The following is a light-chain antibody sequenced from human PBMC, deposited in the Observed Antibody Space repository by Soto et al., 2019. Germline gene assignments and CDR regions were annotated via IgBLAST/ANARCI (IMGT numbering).Light chain of an antibody. CDR2: DAS. CDR3: QQRSNWPPIN. V-gene: IGKV3-11*01. J-gene: IGKJ5*01. Sequence: EIVMTQSPGTLSLSPGEKATLSCRVHQSLRRSHLAWYRQKPGQAPRLLIYDASNRATGIPARFSGSGSGTDFTLTISSLEPEDFAVYYCQQRSNWPPINFGQGTRLEIK. CDR1: QSLRRSH.